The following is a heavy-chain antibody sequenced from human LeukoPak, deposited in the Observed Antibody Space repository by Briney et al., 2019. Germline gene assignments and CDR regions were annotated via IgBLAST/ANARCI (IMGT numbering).Heavy chain of an antibody. CDR2: INSSGGST. CDR3: ASGDSSGYYYLNWFDP. D-gene: IGHD3-22*01. J-gene: IGHJ5*02. CDR1: GYTFTSYY. V-gene: IGHV1-46*01. Sequence: ASVKVSCKASGYTFTSYYMHWVRQAPGQGLEWMGIINSSGGSTSYAQKFQGRVTMTRDTSTSTVYMELSSLRSEDTAVYYCASGDSSGYYYLNWFDPWGQGTLVTVSS.